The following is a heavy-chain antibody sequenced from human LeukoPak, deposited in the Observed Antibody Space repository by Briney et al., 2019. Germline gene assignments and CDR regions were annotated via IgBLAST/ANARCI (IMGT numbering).Heavy chain of an antibody. J-gene: IGHJ5*02. V-gene: IGHV4-34*01. D-gene: IGHD2-2*01. CDR1: GGSFSGYY. CDR2: INHSGST. Sequence: PSETLSLTCAVYGGSFSGYYWSWIRQPPGKGLEWIGEINHSGSTNYNPSLKSRATISVDTSKSQFSLKLSSVTAADTAVYYCARDLGYCSSTYCYAWFDPWGQGTLVTVSS. CDR3: ARDLGYCSSTYCYAWFDP.